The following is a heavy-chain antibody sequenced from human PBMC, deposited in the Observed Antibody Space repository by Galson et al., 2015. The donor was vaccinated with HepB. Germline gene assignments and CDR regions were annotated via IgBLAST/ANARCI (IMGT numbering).Heavy chain of an antibody. CDR1: GFTFSGSA. J-gene: IGHJ4*02. CDR3: IRLGDSAGYSSR. CDR2: ITSEAGNYAS. Sequence: SLRLSCAASGFTFSGSAIHWVRQASGKGPEWVGRITSEAGNYASSYVASLKGRITIYSDDSKNMPYLHMKSLKTQDTAVYYCIRLGDSAGYSSRWGQGTLVTVTS. D-gene: IGHD5-12*01. V-gene: IGHV3-73*01.